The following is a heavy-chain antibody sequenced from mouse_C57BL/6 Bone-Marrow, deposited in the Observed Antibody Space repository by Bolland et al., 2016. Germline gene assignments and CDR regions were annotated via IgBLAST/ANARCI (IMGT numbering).Heavy chain of an antibody. CDR3: TYWVWFAY. V-gene: IGHV6-6*01. D-gene: IGHD4-1*01. J-gene: IGHJ3*01. Sequence: KANNHATYYAESVKGRFTISRDDSKSSVYLQMNSLRAEDTGIYYCTYWVWFAYWGQGTLV. CDR2: KANNHAT.